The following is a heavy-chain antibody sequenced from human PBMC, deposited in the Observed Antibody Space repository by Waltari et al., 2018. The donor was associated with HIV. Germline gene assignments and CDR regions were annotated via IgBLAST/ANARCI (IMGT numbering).Heavy chain of an antibody. J-gene: IGHJ6*02. Sequence: EVQLVQSGAEVKKPGESLKISCKGSGYRFAGYWIGWVRQMPGKGLEWMGIIFGRDSDTRDSPSFQGQVTISADESLSTAYLQWTSLKASDTAVYYCARRAQGYYGMDVWGQGTTVTVSS. CDR3: ARRAQGYYGMDV. CDR2: IFGRDSDT. CDR1: GYRFAGYW. V-gene: IGHV5-51*03.